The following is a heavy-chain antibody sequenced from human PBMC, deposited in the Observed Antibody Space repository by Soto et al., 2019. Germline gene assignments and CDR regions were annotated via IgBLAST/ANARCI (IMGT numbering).Heavy chain of an antibody. CDR3: AREILAYSVYDWGVLYDVPAAGYYYYGMDV. CDR2: INPSGGST. J-gene: IGHJ6*02. CDR1: GYTFTSYY. D-gene: IGHD5-12*01. V-gene: IGHV1-46*01. Sequence: ASVKVSCKASGYTFTSYYMHWVRQAPGQGLEWMGIINPSGGSTSYAQKFQGRVTMTRDTSTSTVYMELSSLRSEDTAVYYCAREILAYSVYDWGVLYDVPAAGYYYYGMDVWGQGTTVTLSS.